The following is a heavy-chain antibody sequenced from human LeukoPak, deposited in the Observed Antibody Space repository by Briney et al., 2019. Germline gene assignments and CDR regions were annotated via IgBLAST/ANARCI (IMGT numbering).Heavy chain of an antibody. Sequence: ASVKVSCKASGGTFSSYAISWVRQAPGQGLEWMGGIIPIFGTANYAQKFQGRVTITADKSTSTAYMELSSLRSEDTAVYYCARFLHEAPYYYYMDVWGKGTTVTVSS. CDR3: ARFLHEAPYYYYMDV. CDR1: GGTFSSYA. V-gene: IGHV1-69*06. J-gene: IGHJ6*03. CDR2: IIPIFGTA.